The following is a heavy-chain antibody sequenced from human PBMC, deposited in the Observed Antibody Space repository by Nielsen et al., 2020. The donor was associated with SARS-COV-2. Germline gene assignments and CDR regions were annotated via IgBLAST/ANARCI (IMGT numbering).Heavy chain of an antibody. Sequence: GESLKISCAASGFTFSSYSMNWVRQAPGKGLEWVSSISSSSSYIYYADSVKGRFTISRDNAKNSLYLQMNSLRAEDTAVYYCARDRDIVLMVYAPGSLGMDVWGQGTTVTVS. CDR3: ARDRDIVLMVYAPGSLGMDV. V-gene: IGHV3-21*01. CDR2: ISSSSSYI. CDR1: GFTFSSYS. D-gene: IGHD2-8*01. J-gene: IGHJ6*02.